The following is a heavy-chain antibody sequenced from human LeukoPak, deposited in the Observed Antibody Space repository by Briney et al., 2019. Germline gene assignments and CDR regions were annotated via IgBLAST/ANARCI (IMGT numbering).Heavy chain of an antibody. Sequence: SVKVSCKASGGTFSSYAISWVRQASGQGLEWMGRIIPIFGTANYAQKFQGRVTITTDESTGTAYMELSSLRSEDTAVYYCARDTAMVRSRYMDVWGKGTTVTVSS. D-gene: IGHD5-18*01. CDR1: GGTFSSYA. J-gene: IGHJ6*03. V-gene: IGHV1-69*05. CDR3: ARDTAMVRSRYMDV. CDR2: IIPIFGTA.